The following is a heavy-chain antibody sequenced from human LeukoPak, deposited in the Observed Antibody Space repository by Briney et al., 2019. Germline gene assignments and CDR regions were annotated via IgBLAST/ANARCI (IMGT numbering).Heavy chain of an antibody. J-gene: IGHJ4*02. V-gene: IGHV4-34*01. CDR1: GGSFSGYY. CDR2: INHSGST. CDR3: ARGLGDSSFDY. Sequence: SETLSLTCAVYGGSFSGYYWSWIRQPPGKGLEWIGEINHSGSTNYNPSLKSRVTISVDTSKNQFSLKLSFVTAADTAVYYCARGLGDSSFDYWGQGTLVTVSS. D-gene: IGHD4-17*01.